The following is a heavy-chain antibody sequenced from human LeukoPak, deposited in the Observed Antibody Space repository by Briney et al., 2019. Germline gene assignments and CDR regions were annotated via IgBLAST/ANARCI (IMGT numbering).Heavy chain of an antibody. Sequence: GASLQISCKGSGSSFSSYWIGGGRQVPGKGLEGMGIIYPGDSDTRYSPSFQGQVTISADKSISTAYLQWSSLKASDTAMYYCAAGREFGSSWFDYWGQGTLVTISS. CDR1: GSSFSSYW. CDR2: IYPGDSDT. D-gene: IGHD6-13*01. V-gene: IGHV5-51*01. J-gene: IGHJ4*02. CDR3: AAGREFGSSWFDY.